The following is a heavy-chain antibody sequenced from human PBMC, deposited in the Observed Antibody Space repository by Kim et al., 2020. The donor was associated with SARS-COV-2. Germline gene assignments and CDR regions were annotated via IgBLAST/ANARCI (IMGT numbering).Heavy chain of an antibody. CDR3: ARDLSKLARYYYYYYGMDV. D-gene: IGHD6-13*01. CDR1: GFTFSSYE. CDR2: ISSSGSTI. J-gene: IGHJ6*02. V-gene: IGHV3-48*03. Sequence: GGSLRLSCAASGFTFSSYEMNWVRQAPGKGLEWVSYISSSGSTIYYADSVKGRFTISRDNAKNSLYLQMNSLRAEDTAVYYCARDLSKLARYYYYYYGMDVWGQGTTVNVSS.